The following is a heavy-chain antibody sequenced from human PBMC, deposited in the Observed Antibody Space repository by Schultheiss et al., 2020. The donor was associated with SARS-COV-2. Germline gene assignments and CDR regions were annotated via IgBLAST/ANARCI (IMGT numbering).Heavy chain of an antibody. CDR2: ISAYNGNT. CDR3: ARDRRGVYYDSSGTDY. J-gene: IGHJ4*02. CDR1: GGTFSSYA. D-gene: IGHD3-22*01. Sequence: ASVKVSCKASGGTFSSYAISWVRQAPGQGLEWMGWISAYNGNTNYAQKLQGRLTMTTDTSTTTAYMELRSLRSDDTAVYYCARDRRGVYYDSSGTDYWGQGTLVTVSS. V-gene: IGHV1-18*01.